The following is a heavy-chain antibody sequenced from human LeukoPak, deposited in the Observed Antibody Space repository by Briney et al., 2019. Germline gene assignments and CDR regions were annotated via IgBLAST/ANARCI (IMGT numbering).Heavy chain of an antibody. V-gene: IGHV1-18*01. J-gene: IGHJ5*02. CDR1: GYTVTSYG. CDR3: ARRLSGSGSYYSWFDP. D-gene: IGHD3-10*01. Sequence: ASVKVSCKASGYTVTSYGISWVRQAPGQGLEWMGWISAYFGKANYAQKFQGRVTITADKSTSTAYMELSSLRSEDTTVYYCARRLSGSGSYYSWFDPWGQGTLVTVSS. CDR2: ISAYFGKA.